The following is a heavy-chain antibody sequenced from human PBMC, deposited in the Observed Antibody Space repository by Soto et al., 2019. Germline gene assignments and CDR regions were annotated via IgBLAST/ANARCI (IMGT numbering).Heavy chain of an antibody. CDR3: AREGLGSSWYVIGY. J-gene: IGHJ4*02. Sequence: SETLSLTCSVSGGSINTSGYYWSWIRQHPGKGLEWIGYIYYSGSTYYNPSLKSRVTISIDTSKNQFPLKVRSVTAADTAVYNCAREGLGSSWYVIGYWYQGTSVTVSS. CDR2: IYYSGST. CDR1: GGSINTSGYY. D-gene: IGHD6-13*01. V-gene: IGHV4-31*03.